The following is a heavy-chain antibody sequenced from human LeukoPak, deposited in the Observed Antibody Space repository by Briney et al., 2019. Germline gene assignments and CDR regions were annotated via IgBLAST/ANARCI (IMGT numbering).Heavy chain of an antibody. CDR2: ISSSSNYI. J-gene: IGHJ6*03. CDR3: ARGVDYYYYYMDV. CDR1: GFTFSSYS. V-gene: IGHV3-21*01. Sequence: GGSLRLSCAASGFTFSSYSMNWVRQAPGKGLEWVSSISSSSNYIYYADSAKGRFTISRDNAKNSMYLQMNSLRAEDTAVYYCARGVDYYYYYMDVWGKGTTVTVSS.